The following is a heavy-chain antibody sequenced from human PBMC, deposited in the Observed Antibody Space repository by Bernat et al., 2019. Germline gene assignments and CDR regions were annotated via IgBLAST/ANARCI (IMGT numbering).Heavy chain of an antibody. CDR2: ISSSGSTI. CDR1: GFTFSSYE. D-gene: IGHD6-13*01. CDR3: ARDPGIAAPLYMDV. V-gene: IGHV3-48*03. J-gene: IGHJ6*03. Sequence: EVQLVESGGGLVQPGGSLRLSCAASGFTFSSYEMNWVRQAPGKGLEWVSYISSSGSTIYYADSVKGRFTISRDNAKNSLYLQMNSLRAEDTAVYYCARDPGIAAPLYMDVWGKGTAVTVSS.